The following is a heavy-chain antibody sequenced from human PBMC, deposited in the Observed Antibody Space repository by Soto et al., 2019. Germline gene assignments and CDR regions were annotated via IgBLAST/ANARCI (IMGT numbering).Heavy chain of an antibody. CDR1: GYTFTSYG. CDR2: ISAYNGNT. CDR3: ARDTHESTKYCGGDCYFDY. D-gene: IGHD2-21*02. J-gene: IGHJ4*02. V-gene: IGHV1-18*04. Sequence: ASVKVSCKASGYTFTSYGISWVRQAPGQGLEWMGWISAYNGNTNYAQKLQGRVTMTTDTSTSTAYMELRSLRPDDTAVYYCARDTHESTKYCGGDCYFDYWGQGNLVTVSS.